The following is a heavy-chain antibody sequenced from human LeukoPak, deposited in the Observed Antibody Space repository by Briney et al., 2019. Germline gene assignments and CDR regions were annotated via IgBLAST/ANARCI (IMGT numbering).Heavy chain of an antibody. CDR1: GGSISSSSYY. D-gene: IGHD1-26*01. J-gene: IGHJ6*03. Sequence: SETLSLTCTVSGGSISSSSYYWGWIRQPPGKGLEWIGSIYYSGSTYYNPSLKSRVTISVDTSKNQFSLKLSSVTAADTAVYYCARDGSSSVYYYYYMDVWGKGTTVTVSS. CDR2: IYYSGST. V-gene: IGHV4-39*07. CDR3: ARDGSSSVYYYYYMDV.